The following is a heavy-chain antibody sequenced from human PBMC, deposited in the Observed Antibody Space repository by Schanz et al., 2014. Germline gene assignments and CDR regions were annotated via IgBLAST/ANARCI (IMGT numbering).Heavy chain of an antibody. CDR2: INPSGGCT. V-gene: IGHV1-46*01. J-gene: IGHJ5*02. Sequence: QGQLVQSGPEVKEPGASVKVSCKASGYTFTDYGLSWVRQAPGQGLEWMGMINPSGGCTTYAQKFQGRVTVTSDTSTSTVYMELSGLRSEDTAVYYCARGRGCTGGSCYSWFDLWGQGTLVTVAS. CDR1: GYTFTDYG. D-gene: IGHD2-15*01. CDR3: ARGRGCTGGSCYSWFDL.